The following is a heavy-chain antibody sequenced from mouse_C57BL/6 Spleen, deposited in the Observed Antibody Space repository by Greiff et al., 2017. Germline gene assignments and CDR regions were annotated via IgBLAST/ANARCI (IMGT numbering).Heavy chain of an antibody. Sequence: EVKLVESGGGLVKPGGSLKLSCEASGFTFSDYGMHWVRQAPEKGLEWVAYISRGSSTIYYADTVKGRFTISRDNSKNTLFLQMTSLMSEDTSLYYCARAYYDQAWFAYWGQVTLVTVSA. D-gene: IGHD1-1*02. CDR2: ISRGSSTI. CDR3: ARAYYDQAWFAY. V-gene: IGHV5-17*01. CDR1: GFTFSDYG. J-gene: IGHJ3*01.